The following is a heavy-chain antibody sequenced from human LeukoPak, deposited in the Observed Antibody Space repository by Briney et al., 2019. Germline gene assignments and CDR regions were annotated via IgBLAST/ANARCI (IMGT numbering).Heavy chain of an antibody. CDR3: VRGRFSAFDI. D-gene: IGHD3-10*01. V-gene: IGHV4-59*12. Sequence: PSETLSLTCTVSGDSISYYYWNWIRQPPGKGLEWIGYGSYTGSANYNPSLKSRVTISVDTSKNQFSLKLSSVTAADTAVYYCVRGRFSAFDIWGQGTMVTVSS. CDR2: GSYTGSA. J-gene: IGHJ3*02. CDR1: GDSISYYY.